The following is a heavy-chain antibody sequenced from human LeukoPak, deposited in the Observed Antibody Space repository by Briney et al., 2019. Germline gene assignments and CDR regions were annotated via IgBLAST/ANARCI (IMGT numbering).Heavy chain of an antibody. V-gene: IGHV3-74*01. CDR2: INGDGSTT. Sequence: QPGGSLRLSCAASEFTFSSYWMHWVRQAPGKGLVWVSRINGDGSTTNYADSVKGRFTISRDNAKNTLFLQMNSLRAEDTAVYYCARGPSMHCSSTRCYWSFSGDSWGQGTLVTVSS. D-gene: IGHD2-2*01. J-gene: IGHJ4*02. CDR1: EFTFSSYW. CDR3: ARGPSMHCSSTRCYWSFSGDS.